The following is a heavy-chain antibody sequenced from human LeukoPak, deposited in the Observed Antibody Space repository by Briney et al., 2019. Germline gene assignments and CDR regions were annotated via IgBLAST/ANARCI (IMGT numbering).Heavy chain of an antibody. CDR2: ILPDGSQK. CDR3: GRLAHNAWYAIDF. CDR1: DFTSSFYW. D-gene: IGHD6-13*01. Sequence: GGSLRLSCVASDFTSSFYWMTWVRQAPGKGLEWLANILPDGSQKYYVDSVKGRFTISRDNPKNSLYLQINNLKAEDTAVYYCGRLAHNAWYAIDFWGQGALVTASS. V-gene: IGHV3-7*01. J-gene: IGHJ4*02.